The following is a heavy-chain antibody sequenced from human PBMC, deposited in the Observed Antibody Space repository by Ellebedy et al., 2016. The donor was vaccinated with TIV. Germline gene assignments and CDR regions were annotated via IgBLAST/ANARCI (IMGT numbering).Heavy chain of an antibody. CDR1: GYYFSSYW. Sequence: PGGSLRLSCKGSGYYFSSYWIGWVRQKPGKGLEWMGTIYPGDSDTRYSPSFQGQVTISADKSNNTAYLRWSSLKASDTAIYFCARQTGDDSFDPWGQGTLVTVSS. J-gene: IGHJ5*02. CDR2: IYPGDSDT. D-gene: IGHD3-16*01. CDR3: ARQTGDDSFDP. V-gene: IGHV5-51*01.